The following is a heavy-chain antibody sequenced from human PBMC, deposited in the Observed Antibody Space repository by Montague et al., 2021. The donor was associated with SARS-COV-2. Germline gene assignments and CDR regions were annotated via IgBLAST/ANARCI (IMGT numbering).Heavy chain of an antibody. Sequence: SETLSLTCEVDSGPLSAYYWSWVRQPPGKGLKWIGEIHPYGHTSYNPSLMSRVTLSLGTSSNPFSLKLTSVTAADTAVYYCARGLDHNKGGGYWGQGILVIVSS. D-gene: IGHD3-16*01. CDR1: SGPLSAYY. V-gene: IGHV4-34*01. CDR3: ARGLDHNKGGGY. CDR2: IHPYGHT. J-gene: IGHJ4*02.